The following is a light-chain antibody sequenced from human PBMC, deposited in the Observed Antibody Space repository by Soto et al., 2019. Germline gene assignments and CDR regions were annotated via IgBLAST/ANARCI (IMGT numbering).Light chain of an antibody. J-gene: IGKJ2*01. Sequence: IVLTQSPATLSVSPGEKATLSCRASQGVSALLAWYQQKPRQAPRLLIYDTSTRATGIPARFSGRGSGTDFTLTIRSLPSEDFAIYYCQQYNTWPYTFGQGTTVDIK. V-gene: IGKV3-15*01. CDR3: QQYNTWPYT. CDR2: DTS. CDR1: QGVSAL.